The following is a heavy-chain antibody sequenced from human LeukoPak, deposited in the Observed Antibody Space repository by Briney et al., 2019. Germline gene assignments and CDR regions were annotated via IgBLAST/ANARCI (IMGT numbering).Heavy chain of an antibody. Sequence: ASVKVSCKASGDTFSDYTVSWVRQAPGQGLEWMGRIIPIFGTTNYAQKFQGRVTITADESTSTAYMELSSLRSEDTAVYYCARDQRPHYYYYYMDVWGKGTTVTVSS. J-gene: IGHJ6*03. CDR3: ARDQRPHYYYYYMDV. CDR1: GDTFSDYT. CDR2: IIPIFGTT. V-gene: IGHV1-69*13.